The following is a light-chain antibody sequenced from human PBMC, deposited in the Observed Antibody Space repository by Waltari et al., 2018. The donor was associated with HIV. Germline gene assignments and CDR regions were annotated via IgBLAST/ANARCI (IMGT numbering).Light chain of an antibody. CDR3: MQALQTPPYT. J-gene: IGKJ2*01. Sequence: IVMTQSPLSLPVTHGEPASISCRSSQSLLHSNGYNYLDWYLQKPGQSPQLLIYLGSNRASGVPDRFSGSGSGTDFTLKISRVEAEDVGVYYCMQALQTPPYTFGQGTKLEIK. CDR1: QSLLHSNGYNY. CDR2: LGS. V-gene: IGKV2-28*01.